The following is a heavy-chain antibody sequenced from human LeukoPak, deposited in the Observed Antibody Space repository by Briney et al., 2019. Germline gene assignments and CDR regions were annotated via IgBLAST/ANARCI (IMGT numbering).Heavy chain of an antibody. D-gene: IGHD3-22*01. CDR2: IKQDGSEK. Sequence: QPGGSLRLSCAASGFTFSSYWMSWVRQAPGKGLEWVANIKQDGSEKYYVDSVKGRFTISRDNAKNSLYLQMNSLRAEDTAVYYCARVLAYYDSSGSYGMDVWGQGTTVTVSS. CDR1: GFTFSSYW. CDR3: ARVLAYYDSSGSYGMDV. V-gene: IGHV3-7*03. J-gene: IGHJ6*02.